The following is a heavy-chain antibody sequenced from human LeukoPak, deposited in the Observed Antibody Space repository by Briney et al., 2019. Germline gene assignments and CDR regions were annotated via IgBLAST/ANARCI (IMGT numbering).Heavy chain of an antibody. D-gene: IGHD6-13*01. CDR2: ISWDSGNT. CDR3: AKGPGAAVGKRYIQH. V-gene: IGHV3-43D*03. J-gene: IGHJ1*01. Sequence: GGSLRLSCAASGFTFNDYAMHWVRQAPGKGLEWVSLISWDSGNTYYADSVKGRFTISRDNSKNSLSLQMNSLRAEDTALYYCAKGPGAAVGKRYIQHWGQGPLVTVSS. CDR1: GFTFNDYA.